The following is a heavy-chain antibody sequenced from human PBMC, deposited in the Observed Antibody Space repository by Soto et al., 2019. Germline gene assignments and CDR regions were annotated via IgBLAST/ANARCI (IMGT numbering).Heavy chain of an antibody. V-gene: IGHV3-23*01. Sequence: GGSLRLSCAASGFTFSSYAMSWVRQAPGKGLEWVSAISGSGGSTYYADSVKGRFTISRDNSKNTLYLQMNSLRAEDTAVYYCAKVRFYYDSSGYYSDAFDIWGQGTMVTVSS. J-gene: IGHJ3*02. D-gene: IGHD3-22*01. CDR3: AKVRFYYDSSGYYSDAFDI. CDR1: GFTFSSYA. CDR2: ISGSGGST.